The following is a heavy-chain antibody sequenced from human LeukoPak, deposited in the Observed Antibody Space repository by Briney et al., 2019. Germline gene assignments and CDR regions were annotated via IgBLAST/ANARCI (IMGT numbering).Heavy chain of an antibody. CDR3: AKLGGHPLHNYYVGV. D-gene: IGHD3-16*01. V-gene: IGHV3-23*01. Sequence: GGSLRLSCAASGFTFSSYAMSWVRQAPGKGLEWVSGILDSGYSTYYANSVKGRFTISRDNSNNTLYLQMNSLRAEDTAVYYCAKLGGHPLHNYYVGVWGKGTTVTVSS. CDR2: ILDSGYST. J-gene: IGHJ6*03. CDR1: GFTFSSYA.